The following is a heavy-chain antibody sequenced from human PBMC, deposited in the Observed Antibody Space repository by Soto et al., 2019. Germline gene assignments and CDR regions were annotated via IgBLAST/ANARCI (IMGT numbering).Heavy chain of an antibody. CDR1: GGSICSYD. CDR3: AREDDGGDRDYYGLDV. V-gene: IGHV4-59*12. CDR2: IYYSGSV. D-gene: IGHD2-21*02. J-gene: IGHJ6*02. Sequence: PSETLSLTCTVSGGSICSYDWSWIRQPPGKGLEWIGYIYYSGSVHYNPSLQSRLTMSVDTSKNLFSLKLSSVTAADTAVYFCAREDDGGDRDYYGLDVWGQGATVTVSS.